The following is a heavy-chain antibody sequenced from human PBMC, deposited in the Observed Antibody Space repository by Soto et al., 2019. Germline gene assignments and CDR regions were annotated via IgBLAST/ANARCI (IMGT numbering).Heavy chain of an antibody. V-gene: IGHV1-18*01. D-gene: IGHD6-19*01. CDR2: ISAYNGNT. CDR3: ARDTGSGWYGYYYYGMDV. Sequence: ASVKVSCKAPGYTFTSYGISWVRQAPGQGLEWMGWISAYNGNTNYAQKLQGRVTMTTDTSTSTAYMELRSLRSDDTAVYYCARDTGSGWYGYYYYGMDVWGQGTTVTVSS. CDR1: GYTFTSYG. J-gene: IGHJ6*02.